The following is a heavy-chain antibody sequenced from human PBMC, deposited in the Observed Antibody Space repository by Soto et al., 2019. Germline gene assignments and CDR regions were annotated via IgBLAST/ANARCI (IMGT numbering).Heavy chain of an antibody. CDR3: ARAGAATLSDY. V-gene: IGHV4-59*01. CDR2: IYYSGSP. J-gene: IGHJ4*02. CDR1: GGSINNYY. D-gene: IGHD2-15*01. Sequence: SETLSLTCSVSGGSINNYYCSWIRQPPGKGLEWIGYIYYSGSPNYNPSLKSRVTISVDTSKNQFSLNLSSVTAADTAVYYCARAGAATLSDYWGQGTLVTVSS.